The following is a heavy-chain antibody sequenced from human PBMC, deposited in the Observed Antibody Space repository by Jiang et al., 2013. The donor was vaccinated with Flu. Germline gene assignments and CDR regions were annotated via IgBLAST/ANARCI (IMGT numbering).Heavy chain of an antibody. J-gene: IGHJ4*02. D-gene: IGHD2/OR15-2a*01. CDR1: GGSISSSGYY. CDR3: ARQIISYFDY. CDR2: IYYSGSP. Sequence: GSGLVKPSETLSLTCTVSGGSISSSGYYWGWIRQPPGKGLEWIGTIYYSGSPYYNPSLKSRVTISLDTSRNQFSLNLTSVTAADTAVYYCARQIISYFDYWGQGTLVTVSS. V-gene: IGHV4-39*07.